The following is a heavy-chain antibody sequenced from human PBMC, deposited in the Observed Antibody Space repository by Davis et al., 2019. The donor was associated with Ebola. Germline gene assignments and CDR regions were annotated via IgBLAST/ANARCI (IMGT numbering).Heavy chain of an antibody. CDR2: NVVGSGNT. D-gene: IGHD1-26*01. V-gene: IGHV1-58*01. CDR1: GFTFTSSA. CDR3: AALLGSYHYYYYMDV. J-gene: IGHJ6*03. Sequence: SVKVSCKASGFTFTSSAVQWVRQARGQRLEWIGSNVVGSGNTNYAQKFQERVTITRDMSTSTAYMELSSLRSEDTAGYYCAALLGSYHYYYYMDVWGKGTTVTVSS.